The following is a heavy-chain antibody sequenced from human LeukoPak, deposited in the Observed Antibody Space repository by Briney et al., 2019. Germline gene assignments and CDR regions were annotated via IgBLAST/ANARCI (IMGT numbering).Heavy chain of an antibody. CDR1: GFQFEDFA. V-gene: IGHV3-9*01. CDR3: AKDFESGIGVAGLLDY. CDR2: ISLTRDNM. Sequence: GGSLRLSCAGSGFQFEDFAMHWVRHRPGKGLEWVSGISLTRDNMVYVDSVKGRFTISRDNAKKSLYLQMDSLRPDDTALYYCAKDFESGIGVAGLLDYWGQGILVTVSS. D-gene: IGHD6-19*01. J-gene: IGHJ4*02.